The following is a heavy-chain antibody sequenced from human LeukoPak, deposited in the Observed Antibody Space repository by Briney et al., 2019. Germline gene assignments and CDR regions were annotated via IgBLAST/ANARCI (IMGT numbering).Heavy chain of an antibody. CDR2: INNSGTT. V-gene: IGHV4-34*01. Sequence: PSETLSLTCAVYGGSFSGYYWSWIRQPPGTGLEWIAEINNSGTTNYNPSLKGRVTISIDPSKNQFSLKLSSVTAADTAVYYCASSRGYTSGLWYYYMDVWGKGTTVTVSS. CDR3: ASSRGYTSGLWYYYMDV. J-gene: IGHJ6*03. D-gene: IGHD6-25*01. CDR1: GGSFSGYY.